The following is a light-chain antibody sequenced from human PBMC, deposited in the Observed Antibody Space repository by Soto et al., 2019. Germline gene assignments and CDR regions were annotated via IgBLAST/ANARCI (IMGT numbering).Light chain of an antibody. CDR3: SSFAANDNVV. CDR1: SSDVGAYDY. V-gene: IGLV2-8*01. J-gene: IGLJ3*02. Sequence: QSALTQPPSASGSPGQSVTISCTGTSSDVGAYDYVCWYQQHPGKAPKLMIYEVNKRPSGVPDRFSGSKSGNTASLTVSGLQAGDEADDYCSSFAANDNVVFGGGTNVTVL. CDR2: EVN.